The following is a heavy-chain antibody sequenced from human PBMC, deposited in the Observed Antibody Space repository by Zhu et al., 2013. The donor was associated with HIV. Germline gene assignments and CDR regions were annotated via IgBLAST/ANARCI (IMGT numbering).Heavy chain of an antibody. CDR1: GFTFSSYE. J-gene: IGHJ5*02. CDR2: ISSSGSTI. CDR3: ARVFADPRNNWSVNWFDP. V-gene: IGHV3-48*03. D-gene: IGHD1-20*01. Sequence: VQLVESGGGLIQPGGSLRLSCAASGFTFSSYEMNWVRQAPGKGLEWVSYISSSGSTIYYADSVKGRFTISRDNAKNSLYLQMNSLRAEDTAVYYCARVFADPRNNWSVNWFDPWGQGTLVTVSS.